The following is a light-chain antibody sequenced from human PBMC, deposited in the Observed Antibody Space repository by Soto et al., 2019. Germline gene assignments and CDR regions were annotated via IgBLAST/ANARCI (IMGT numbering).Light chain of an antibody. CDR3: QAWDSTTEV. CDR1: ELGDKY. CDR2: QDT. J-gene: IGLJ2*01. Sequence: SCELTQPPSVSVSPGQTASITCSGDELGDKYASWYQQKPGQSPILVIYQDTNRPSGIPERFSGSNSGNTATLTISGTQAMDEANYYCQAWDSTTEVFGGGTKLTVL. V-gene: IGLV3-1*01.